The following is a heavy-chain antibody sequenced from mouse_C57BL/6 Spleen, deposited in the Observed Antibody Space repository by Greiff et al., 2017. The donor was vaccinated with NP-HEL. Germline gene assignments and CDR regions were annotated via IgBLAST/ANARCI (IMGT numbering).Heavy chain of an antibody. V-gene: IGHV1-69*01. D-gene: IGHD1-2*01. CDR1: GYTFTSYW. CDR2: IDPSDSST. CDR3: ARGGFGDGDYDMDY. J-gene: IGHJ4*01. Sequence: VQLQQPGAELVMPGASVKLSCKASGYTFTSYWMHWVKQRPGQGLEWIGEIDPSDSSTNYNQKFKGKSTLTVDKSSSTAYMQLSSLTSEDAAVYYCARGGFGDGDYDMDYWGQGTSVTVSS.